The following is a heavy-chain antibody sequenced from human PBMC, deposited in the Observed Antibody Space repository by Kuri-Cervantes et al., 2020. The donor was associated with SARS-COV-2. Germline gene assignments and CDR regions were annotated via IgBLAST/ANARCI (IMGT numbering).Heavy chain of an antibody. Sequence: SETLSLTCTVSGGSISSGDYYWSWIRQPPGKGLEWIGYIYYSGSTYYNPSLKSRVTISVDTSKNQFSLKLSSVTAADTAVYYCARGGSYSNYSYYYYYYMDVWGKGTTVTVSS. CDR1: GGSISSGDYY. V-gene: IGHV4-30-4*08. D-gene: IGHD4-11*01. J-gene: IGHJ6*03. CDR2: IYYSGST. CDR3: ARGGSYSNYSYYYYYYMDV.